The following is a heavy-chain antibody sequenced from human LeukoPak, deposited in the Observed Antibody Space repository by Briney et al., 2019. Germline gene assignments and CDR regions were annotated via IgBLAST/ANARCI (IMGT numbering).Heavy chain of an antibody. V-gene: IGHV3-23*01. CDR1: GFTFSSYA. CDR3: AGLKGGYSYGHYYYYGMDV. D-gene: IGHD5-18*01. CDR2: ISASGSST. Sequence: PGGSLRLSCAASGFTFSSYAMSWVRQAPGKGLEWVSAISASGSSTYYADSVKGRFTISRDNSRNTLYLQMNSLRAEDTAVYYCAGLKGGYSYGHYYYYGMDVWGQGTTVTVSS. J-gene: IGHJ6*02.